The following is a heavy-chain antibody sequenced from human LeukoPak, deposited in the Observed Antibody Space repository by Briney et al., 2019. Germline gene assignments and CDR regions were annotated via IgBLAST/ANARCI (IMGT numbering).Heavy chain of an antibody. V-gene: IGHV1-69*05. Sequence: SVKVSCKAFGGTFSSYAISWVRQAPGQGLEWMGGIIPIFGTANYAQKFQGRVTITTDESTRTAYMELSSLRSEDTAVYYCARTYTAAGMDYYYYMDVWGKGTTVTVSS. CDR3: ARTYTAAGMDYYYYMDV. CDR2: IIPIFGTA. D-gene: IGHD6-13*01. J-gene: IGHJ6*03. CDR1: GGTFSSYA.